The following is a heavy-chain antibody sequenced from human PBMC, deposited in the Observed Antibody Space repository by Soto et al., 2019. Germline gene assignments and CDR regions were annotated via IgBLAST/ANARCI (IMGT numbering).Heavy chain of an antibody. CDR1: GFTFSSYA. Sequence: GGSLRLSCAASGFTFSSYAMSWVRQAPGKGLEWVSAISGSGGSTYYADSVKGRFTISRDNSKNTLYLQMNSLRAEDTAVYYCAKGLRGIVVVPAAIVDAFDIWGQGTMVTVSS. J-gene: IGHJ3*02. D-gene: IGHD2-2*01. CDR2: ISGSGGST. V-gene: IGHV3-23*01. CDR3: AKGLRGIVVVPAAIVDAFDI.